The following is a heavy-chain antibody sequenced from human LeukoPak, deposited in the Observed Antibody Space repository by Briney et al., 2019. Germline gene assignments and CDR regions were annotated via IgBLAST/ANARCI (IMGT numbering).Heavy chain of an antibody. CDR3: ARDRYYDFAGLWWFDP. CDR1: GYTFTSYG. J-gene: IGHJ5*02. D-gene: IGHD3-3*01. Sequence: ASVKVSCKASGYTFTSYGISWVRQAPGQGLEWMGWISAYNGNTNYAQKFQGRVTITRDTSASTAYMELSSLRSEDTAVYYCARDRYYDFAGLWWFDPWGQGTLVTVSS. V-gene: IGHV1-18*01. CDR2: ISAYNGNT.